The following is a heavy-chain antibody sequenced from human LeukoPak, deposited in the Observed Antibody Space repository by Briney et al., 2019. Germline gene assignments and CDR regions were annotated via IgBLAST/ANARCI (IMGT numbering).Heavy chain of an antibody. D-gene: IGHD3-16*01. V-gene: IGHV1-8*01. CDR1: GYTFPSYD. CDR3: ARAPGKGANWFDP. Sequence: ASVKVSCKASGYTFPSYDINWVRQATRQGLEWMGWRNPNNGNTGYAQKFQGRGTMTRNTSISTAYMELSSLRSEDTAVYCCARAPGKGANWFDPWGQGTLVTVSS. J-gene: IGHJ5*02. CDR2: RNPNNGNT.